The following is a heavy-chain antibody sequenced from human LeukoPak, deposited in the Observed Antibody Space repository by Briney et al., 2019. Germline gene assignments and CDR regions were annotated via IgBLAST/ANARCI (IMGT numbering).Heavy chain of an antibody. D-gene: IGHD3-22*01. CDR2: IYYSGNT. V-gene: IGHV4-59*08. CDR1: GASISIYY. J-gene: IGHJ5*02. Sequence: SETLSLTCTASGASISIYYWSWIRQPPGKGLEWIGYIYYSGNTNYNPSLKSRVTISVDTSKNQFSLMLSSVTAADTAVYYCARNGYYFDSSGYLGYWFDPWGQGTLVTVSS. CDR3: ARNGYYFDSSGYLGYWFDP.